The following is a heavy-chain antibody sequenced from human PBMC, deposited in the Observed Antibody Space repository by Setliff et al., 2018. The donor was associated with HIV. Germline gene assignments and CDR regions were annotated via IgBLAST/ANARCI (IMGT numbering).Heavy chain of an antibody. CDR1: GGTFSSYA. CDR2: IIPIFGTA. CDR3: ARALYGDYGGDINWFDP. V-gene: IGHV1-69*05. Sequence: GASVKVSCKASGGTFSSYAISWVRQAPGQGLEWMGGIIPIFGTANYAQKFQGRVTITTDESTSTAYMELSSLRSEDTAVYYCARALYGDYGGDINWFDPWGQGTLVTVSS. J-gene: IGHJ5*02. D-gene: IGHD4-17*01.